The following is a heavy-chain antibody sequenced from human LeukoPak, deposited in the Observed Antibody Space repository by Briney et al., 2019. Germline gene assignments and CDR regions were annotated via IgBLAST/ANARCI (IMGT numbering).Heavy chain of an antibody. V-gene: IGHV1-18*01. CDR3: ARDRRSGGSTNWFGP. J-gene: IGHJ5*02. CDR1: GYMFASYG. Sequence: GASVKVSCKASGYMFASYGINWVRQAPGQGLEWMGWISAYNGNTNYAQKLQGRVTMTTDTSTSTAYMELRSLRSDDTAVYYCARDRRSGGSTNWFGPWGQGTLVTVSS. D-gene: IGHD2-15*01. CDR2: ISAYNGNT.